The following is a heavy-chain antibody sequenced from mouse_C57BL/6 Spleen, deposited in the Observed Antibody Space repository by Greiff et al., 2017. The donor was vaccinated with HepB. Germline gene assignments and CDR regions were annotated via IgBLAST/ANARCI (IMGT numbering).Heavy chain of an antibody. D-gene: IGHD1-1*01. CDR1: GYTFTSYW. J-gene: IGHJ4*01. CDR3: ARETTVVAPYYAMDY. Sequence: QVQLQQPGAELVRPGSSVKLSCKASGYTFTSYWMHWVKQRPIQGLEWIGNIDPSDSETHYNQKFKDKATLTVDKSSSTAYMQLSSLTSEDSAVYYCARETTVVAPYYAMDYWGQGTSVTVSS. CDR2: IDPSDSET. V-gene: IGHV1-52*01.